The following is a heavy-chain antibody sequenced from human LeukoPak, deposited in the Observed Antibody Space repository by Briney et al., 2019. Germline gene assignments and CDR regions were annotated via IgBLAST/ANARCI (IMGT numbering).Heavy chain of an antibody. J-gene: IGHJ6*03. CDR3: ARALYSSSSYYYYYYMDV. CDR1: GGSISSSSYY. CDR2: IYYSGST. D-gene: IGHD6-6*01. Sequence: PSETLSLTCTVSGGSISSSSYYWGWIRQPPGKRLEWIGSIYYSGSTYYNPSLKSRVTISVDRSKNQFSLKLSSVTAADTAVYYCARALYSSSSYYYYYYMDVWGKGTTVTASS. V-gene: IGHV4-39*07.